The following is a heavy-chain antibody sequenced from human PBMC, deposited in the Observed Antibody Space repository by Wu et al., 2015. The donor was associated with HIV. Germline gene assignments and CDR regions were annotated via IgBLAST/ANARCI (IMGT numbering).Heavy chain of an antibody. D-gene: IGHD2-15*01. CDR2: IDPNSGGT. CDR1: GYSFSGYY. CDR3: ARALGGRGPYDAFDI. Sequence: QVQLVQSGAEVKKPGASVKVSCKASGYSFSGYYLHWVRQAPGQGLEWMGWIDPNSGGTNFAQSFQGRVTMTRDTSISTAYMELSRVRSDDTAVYFCARALGGRGPYDAFDIWGQGTMVTVSS. J-gene: IGHJ3*02. V-gene: IGHV1-2*02.